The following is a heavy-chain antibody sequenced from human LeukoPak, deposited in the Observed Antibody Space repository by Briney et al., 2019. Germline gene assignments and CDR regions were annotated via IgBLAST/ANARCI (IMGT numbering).Heavy chain of an antibody. J-gene: IGHJ6*02. CDR3: ARQGWDPFPYCYYGMDV. V-gene: IGHV4-34*01. CDR2: IDHSGST. CDR1: DESFSGYY. D-gene: IGHD1-26*01. Sequence: SETLSLTCAVYDESFSGYYCSWIRQPPRKGLEWIGEIDHSGSTNYNPSLKSRVTISVDTSKNQFSLKLSSVTAADTAVYYCARQGWDPFPYCYYGMDVWGQGTTVTVSS.